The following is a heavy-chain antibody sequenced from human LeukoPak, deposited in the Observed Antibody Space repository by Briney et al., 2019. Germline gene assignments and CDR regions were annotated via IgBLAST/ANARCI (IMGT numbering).Heavy chain of an antibody. Sequence: GGSLRLSCAASGFTFTTYGVHWVRQAPGKGLEWVAGISYDESHKYYADSVKGRFTISRDNSKNTLYLQMNSLRAEDTAVYYCAKDADSSGWYWLGSYYGMDVWGQGTTVTVSS. V-gene: IGHV3-30*18. D-gene: IGHD6-19*01. CDR1: GFTFTTYG. J-gene: IGHJ6*02. CDR3: AKDADSSGWYWLGSYYGMDV. CDR2: ISYDESHK.